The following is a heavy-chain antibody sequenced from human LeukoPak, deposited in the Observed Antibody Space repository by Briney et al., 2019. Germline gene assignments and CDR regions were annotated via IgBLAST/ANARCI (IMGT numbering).Heavy chain of an antibody. CDR3: ARGEITIFGVGPGYYYGMDV. J-gene: IGHJ6*02. Sequence: ASVKVSCKASGYTFTGYYMHWVRQAPGQGLEWMGWINPNSGGTNYAQKFQGRVTMTRDTSISTAYMELSRLRSDDTAVYYCARGEITIFGVGPGYYYGMDVWGQGTTVTVSS. CDR2: INPNSGGT. V-gene: IGHV1-2*02. CDR1: GYTFTGYY. D-gene: IGHD3-3*01.